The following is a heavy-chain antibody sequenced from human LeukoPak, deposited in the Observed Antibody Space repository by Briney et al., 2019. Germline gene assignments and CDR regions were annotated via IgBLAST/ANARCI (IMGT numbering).Heavy chain of an antibody. J-gene: IGHJ6*03. CDR3: ARTTYSYGYPYYYYMDV. D-gene: IGHD5-18*01. CDR2: IYYSGST. CDR1: GGSISSYY. V-gene: IGHV4-59*01. Sequence: SETLSLTCTVSGGSISSYYWSWIRQPPGKGLEGIGYIYYSGSTNYNPSLKSRVTISVDTSKNQFSLKLSSVTAADTAVYYCARTTYSYGYPYYYYMDVWGKGTTVTVSS.